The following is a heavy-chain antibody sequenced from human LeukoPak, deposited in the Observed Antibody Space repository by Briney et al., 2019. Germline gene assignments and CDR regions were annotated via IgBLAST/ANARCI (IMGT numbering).Heavy chain of an antibody. CDR3: VKRTGLYFDY. J-gene: IGHJ4*02. D-gene: IGHD7-27*01. CDR1: GFTFSSYA. CDR2: ISSNGGNT. Sequence: GGSLRLSCAASGFTFSSYAMSWVRQAPGKGLEYVSGISSNGGNTYNANSLKGRITISRDNSKNTVDLQMSSLRTEDTAVYFCVKRTGLYFDYWGQGTLVTVSS. V-gene: IGHV3-64D*09.